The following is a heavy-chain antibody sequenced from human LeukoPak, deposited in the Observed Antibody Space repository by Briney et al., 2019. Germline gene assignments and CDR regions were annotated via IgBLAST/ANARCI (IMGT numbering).Heavy chain of an antibody. D-gene: IGHD3-3*01. V-gene: IGHV1-8*01. CDR1: VYTFTSYD. CDR3: ARGREGITIFGVVIVPSNWFDP. CDR2: MNPDRGNT. J-gene: IGHJ5*02. Sequence: ASVTVSCKASVYTFTSYDIKWVRQATGHALEWMGWMNPDRGNTGYAQKFQGRVTMTRNTSISTAYMELSSLRSEDTAVYYCARGREGITIFGVVIVPSNWFDPWGQGTLVTVSS.